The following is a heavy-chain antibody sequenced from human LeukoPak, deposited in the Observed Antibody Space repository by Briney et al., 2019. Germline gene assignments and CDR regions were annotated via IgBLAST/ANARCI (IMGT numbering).Heavy chain of an antibody. CDR1: GYTLTELS. CDR3: ATELERQYFDY. J-gene: IGHJ4*02. CDR2: FDPEDGET. Sequence: ASVTVSCEVSGYTLTELSVHWVRQPPGKGLEWMGGFDPEDGETIYEQKFQGRVTMTEDTSTDTAYMELSSLRSEDTAVYYCATELERQYFDYWGQGTLVTVSS. D-gene: IGHD1-1*01. V-gene: IGHV1-24*01.